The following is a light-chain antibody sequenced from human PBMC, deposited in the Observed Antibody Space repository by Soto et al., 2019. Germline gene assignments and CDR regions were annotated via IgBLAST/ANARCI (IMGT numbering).Light chain of an antibody. CDR1: QSISHF. CDR3: QQYHIYSGT. J-gene: IGKJ1*01. V-gene: IGKV1-5*01. CDR2: DAS. Sequence: DIQMTQSPSTLSASVGDRVTITCRASQSISHFLAWYQQKPGKVPKLLIYDASNLGSGVPSRFSGSGSGTEFTLTINSLQPDDFATYYCQQYHIYSGTFGQGTKVDI.